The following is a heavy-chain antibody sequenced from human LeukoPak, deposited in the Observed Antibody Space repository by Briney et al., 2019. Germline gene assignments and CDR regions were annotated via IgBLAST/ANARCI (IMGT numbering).Heavy chain of an antibody. V-gene: IGHV4-30-2*01. D-gene: IGHD2-15*01. CDR1: GGPISSGGYS. CDR3: ARDRAGSGLLDF. Sequence: SQTLSLTCAVSGGPISSGGYSWAWLRQPPGKGLEWIGYIFQSGSPSYNPSLRSRVTISVDTSRNQFSLKLNSVTAADTAMYYCARDRAGSGLLDFWGPGTTVTVSS. CDR2: IFQSGSP. J-gene: IGHJ3*01.